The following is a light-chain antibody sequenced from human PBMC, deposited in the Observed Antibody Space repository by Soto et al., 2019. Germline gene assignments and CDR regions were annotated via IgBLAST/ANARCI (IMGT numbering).Light chain of an antibody. CDR3: QQYNNWHPWT. Sequence: EMVMTQSPATLSVSPGERATLSCRASQSVSSNLAWYQQKPGQAPRLLIYGVSTRATGIPARFSGSGSGTEFTLTISSLQSEDFAVYYCQQYNNWHPWTFGQGTKVEIK. CDR1: QSVSSN. CDR2: GVS. J-gene: IGKJ1*01. V-gene: IGKV3-15*01.